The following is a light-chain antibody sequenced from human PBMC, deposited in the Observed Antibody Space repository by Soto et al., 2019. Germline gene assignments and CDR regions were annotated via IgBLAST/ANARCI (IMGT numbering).Light chain of an antibody. J-gene: IGKJ3*01. CDR2: GAS. CDR1: QSVSSSY. CDR3: QQSSNGAT. V-gene: IGKV3D-20*02. Sequence: EIVLTQSPGTLSLSPGERATLSCRASQSVSSSYLAWYQQKAGQAPRLLIYGASNRATGIPDRFSGSGSGTDFILTISRLEPEDFAVYYCQQSSNGATFGPGTKVDVK.